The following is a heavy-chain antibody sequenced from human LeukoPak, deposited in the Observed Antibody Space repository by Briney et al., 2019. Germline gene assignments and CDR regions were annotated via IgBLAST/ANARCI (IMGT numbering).Heavy chain of an antibody. CDR2: INPNSGDT. CDR3: ARDPYVSGSYGWLDP. CDR1: GYTFTGYY. V-gene: IGHV1-2*06. Sequence: ASVKVSCKASGYTFTGYYIHWVRQAPGQGLEWMGRINPNSGDTNYAQKFQGRVTMTSDTSISTAYMELSNLSSDDTAVYYCARDPYVSGSYGWLDPWGQGTLVTVSS. D-gene: IGHD3-10*01. J-gene: IGHJ5*02.